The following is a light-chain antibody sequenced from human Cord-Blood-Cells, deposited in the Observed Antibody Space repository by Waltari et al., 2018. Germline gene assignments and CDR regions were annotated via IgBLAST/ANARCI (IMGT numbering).Light chain of an antibody. CDR1: SSDVGGYNY. V-gene: IGLV2-11*01. J-gene: IGLJ3*02. CDR2: DVS. Sequence: QAALTPPRSVSGSPGPSVTISCTGTSSDVGGYNYVSWYQQHPGKAPKLMIYDVSKRPSGVPDRFSGSKSGNTASLTISGLQAEDEADYYCCSYAGSYPWVFGGGTKLTVL. CDR3: CSYAGSYPWV.